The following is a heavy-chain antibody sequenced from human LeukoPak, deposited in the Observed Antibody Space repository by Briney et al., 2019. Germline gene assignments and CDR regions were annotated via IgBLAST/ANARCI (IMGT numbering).Heavy chain of an antibody. CDR2: ISWNSGSI. Sequence: PGRSLRLSCAASGFTFDDYAMHWVRQAPGKGLEWVSGISWNSGSIGYADSVKGRFTISRDNAKNSLYLQMNSLRAEDTALYYCAESPYYYDSSGSGTPAYYFDYWGQGTLVTVSS. D-gene: IGHD3-22*01. J-gene: IGHJ4*02. V-gene: IGHV3-9*01. CDR3: AESPYYYDSSGSGTPAYYFDY. CDR1: GFTFDDYA.